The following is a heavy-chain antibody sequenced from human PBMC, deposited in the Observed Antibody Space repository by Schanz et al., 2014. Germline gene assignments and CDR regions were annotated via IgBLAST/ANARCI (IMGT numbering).Heavy chain of an antibody. CDR2: ISSSSSTR. V-gene: IGHV3-48*01. CDR1: GFGFSSYS. Sequence: EVQLVESGGGLIQPGGSLRLSCAASGFGFSSYSMNWVRQAPGKGLEWVSYISSSSSTRYYADSVKGRFTISRDNAKNSLFLQLNSLRADDTAVYYCARGGPAYYFDDWGQGTLVTVSS. CDR3: ARGGPAYYFDD. J-gene: IGHJ4*02.